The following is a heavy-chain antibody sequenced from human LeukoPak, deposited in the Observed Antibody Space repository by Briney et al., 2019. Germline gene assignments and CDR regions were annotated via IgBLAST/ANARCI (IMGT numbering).Heavy chain of an antibody. Sequence: ASVKVSCKASGYTFTGYYMHWVRQAPGEGLEWMGWINPNSGGTNYVQKFQGRVTMTRDTSISTAYMELSRLRSDDTAVYYCARDYDFWSGYFDFDYWGQGTLVTVSS. V-gene: IGHV1-2*02. CDR1: GYTFTGYY. D-gene: IGHD3-3*01. CDR3: ARDYDFWSGYFDFDY. CDR2: INPNSGGT. J-gene: IGHJ4*02.